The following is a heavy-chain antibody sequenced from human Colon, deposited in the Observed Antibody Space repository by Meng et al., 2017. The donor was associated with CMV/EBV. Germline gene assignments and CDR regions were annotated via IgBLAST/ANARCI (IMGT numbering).Heavy chain of an antibody. Sequence: GSLRLSCTVSGGSISSSRYYWGWIRQPPGKGLEWIGSIYYSGSTYYNPSLKSRVTISVDTSKNQFSLKLSSVTAADTAVYYCASAVAGNGGPHYYFDYWGQGTLVTVSS. CDR2: IYYSGST. CDR1: GGSISSSRYY. V-gene: IGHV4-39*01. J-gene: IGHJ4*02. D-gene: IGHD6-19*01. CDR3: ASAVAGNGGPHYYFDY.